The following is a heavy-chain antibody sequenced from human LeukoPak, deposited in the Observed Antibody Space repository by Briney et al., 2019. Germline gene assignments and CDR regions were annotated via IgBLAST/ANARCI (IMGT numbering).Heavy chain of an antibody. V-gene: IGHV3-23*01. CDR3: AKVRPSGGVRGVTNFDY. CDR2: ISRSGGST. CDR1: GFTFSSYG. D-gene: IGHD3-10*01. J-gene: IGHJ4*02. Sequence: PGGSLRLSCAASGFTFSSYGMSWVRQAPGKGLEWVSAISRSGGSTYYADSVKGRFTISRDNSKNTLYLQMNSLRAEDTAVYYCAKVRPSGGVRGVTNFDYWGQGTLVTVSS.